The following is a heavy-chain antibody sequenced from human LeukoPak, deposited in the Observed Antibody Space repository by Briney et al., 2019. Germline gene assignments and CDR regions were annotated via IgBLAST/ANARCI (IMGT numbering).Heavy chain of an antibody. J-gene: IGHJ6*02. CDR3: ARGPPRSMDV. CDR1: GFTFSDYY. V-gene: IGHV3-11*06. Sequence: GGSLRLSCAASGFTFSDYYMSWIRQAPGKGLEWVSYISSSSSYTNYADSVKGRFTISRDNAKDSLYLQMDSLRVEDTALYYCARGPPRSMDVWGQGTTVTVSS. CDR2: ISSSSSYT.